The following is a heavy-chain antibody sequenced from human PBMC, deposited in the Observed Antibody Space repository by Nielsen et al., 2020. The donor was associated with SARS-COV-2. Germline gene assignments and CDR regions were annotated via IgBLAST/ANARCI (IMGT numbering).Heavy chain of an antibody. D-gene: IGHD3-10*01. CDR2: ISWNSGSI. Sequence: GGSLRLSCAASGFTFDDYAMHWVRQAPGKGLEWVSGISWNSGSIGYADSVKGRFTISRDNAKNSLYLQMNSLRAEDTALYYCAKDPLLYGSGSYYNWFDPWGQGTLVTVSS. V-gene: IGHV3-9*01. J-gene: IGHJ5*02. CDR3: AKDPLLYGSGSYYNWFDP. CDR1: GFTFDDYA.